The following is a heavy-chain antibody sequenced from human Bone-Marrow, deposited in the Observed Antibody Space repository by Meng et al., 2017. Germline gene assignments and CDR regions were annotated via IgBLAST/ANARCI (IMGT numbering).Heavy chain of an antibody. D-gene: IGHD2-8*01. J-gene: IGHJ4*02. V-gene: IGHV3-21*01. CDR2: ISSSSSYI. Sequence: EGQLVGSGGGLGRPGGFLRLSCSASGFTFSSYSMNWVRQAPGKGLEWVSSISSSSSYIYYADSVKGRFTISRDNAKNSLYLQMNSLRAEDTAVYYCARDVPVDHCTNGVCSPDYWGQGTLVTVSS. CDR3: ARDVPVDHCTNGVCSPDY. CDR1: GFTFSSYS.